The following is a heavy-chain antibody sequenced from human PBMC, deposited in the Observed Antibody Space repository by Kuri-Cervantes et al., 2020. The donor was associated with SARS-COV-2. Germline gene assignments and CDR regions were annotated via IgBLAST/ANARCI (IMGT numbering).Heavy chain of an antibody. CDR1: GFTFSNAW. J-gene: IGHJ6*02. D-gene: IGHD2-2*01. V-gene: IGHV3-15*01. CDR3: TTVPGYCSSTSCFDYYGMDV. CDR2: IKSKTDGGTT. Sequence: GESLKISCAASGFTFSNAWMSWVRQAPGKGLEWVGRIKSKTDGGTTDYAAPVKGRFTISRNDSKNTLYLQMNSLKTEDTAVYYCTTVPGYCSSTSCFDYYGMDVWGQGTTVTVSS.